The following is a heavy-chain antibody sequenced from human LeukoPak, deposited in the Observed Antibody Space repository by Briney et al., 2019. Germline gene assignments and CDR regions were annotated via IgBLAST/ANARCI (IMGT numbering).Heavy chain of an antibody. Sequence: GGSLRLSCAASGFTFSSYSMNWVRQAPGKGLEWVSSISSSSSYRYYADSVKGRFTISRDNAKNSLYLQMNSLRAEDTAVYYCARDPTAIAAADDYYFDFWGQGTLVSVSS. D-gene: IGHD6-13*01. CDR3: ARDPTAIAAADDYYFDF. CDR1: GFTFSSYS. CDR2: ISSSSSYR. J-gene: IGHJ4*02. V-gene: IGHV3-21*01.